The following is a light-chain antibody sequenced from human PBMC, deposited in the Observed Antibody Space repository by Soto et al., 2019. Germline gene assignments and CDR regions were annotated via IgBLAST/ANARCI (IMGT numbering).Light chain of an antibody. CDR3: SSYTSSSTRV. Sequence: QSALTQPASVSGSPGQSITISCTGTSSDVGGYNSVSWYQQHPGRAHKLMIYEVNNRPSGVSDRFSGSKSGNTASLTISGLQAEDEADYYCSSYTSSSTRVFGGGTKLTVL. CDR1: SSDVGGYNS. J-gene: IGLJ2*01. CDR2: EVN. V-gene: IGLV2-14*01.